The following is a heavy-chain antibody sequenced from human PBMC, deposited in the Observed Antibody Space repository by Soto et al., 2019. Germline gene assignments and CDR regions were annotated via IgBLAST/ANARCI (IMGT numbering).Heavy chain of an antibody. CDR2: ISSNGGTT. Sequence: EVQLAESGGGMVQPGGSLRLSCVASGFTFSSYDMHWVRQAPGKGLEYVSSISSNGGTTYYGNSVKGRFTISRDNSKNTLYLQMGSLSAEDMAVYYFVRRVAGNYDYWGQGTLVTVSS. V-gene: IGHV3-64*01. J-gene: IGHJ4*02. CDR1: GFTFSSYD. D-gene: IGHD1-7*01. CDR3: VRRVAGNYDY.